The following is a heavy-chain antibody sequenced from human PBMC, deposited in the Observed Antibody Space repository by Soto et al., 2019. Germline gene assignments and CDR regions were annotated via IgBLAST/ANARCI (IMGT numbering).Heavy chain of an antibody. J-gene: IGHJ5*02. V-gene: IGHV4-34*01. CDR2: INHSGST. Sequence: PSETLSLTCAVYGGSFSGYYWSWIRQPPGKGLEWIGEINHSGSTNYNPSLKSRVTISVDTSKNQFSLKLSSVTAADTAVYYCARRGNYYDSSGRNWFDPWGQGTLVTVSS. CDR1: GGSFSGYY. CDR3: ARRGNYYDSSGRNWFDP. D-gene: IGHD3-22*01.